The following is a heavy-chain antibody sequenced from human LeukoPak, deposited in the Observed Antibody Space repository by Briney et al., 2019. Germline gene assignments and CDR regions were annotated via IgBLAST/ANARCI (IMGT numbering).Heavy chain of an antibody. D-gene: IGHD4-17*01. CDR1: GGSFSGYY. Sequence: PSETLSLTCAVYGGSFSGYYWSWIRQPPGKGLEWIGEINHSGSTNYNPSLKSRVTISVDTSKNQFSLKLSSVTAADTAVYYCAVDYGDYGWRHWGQRTMVTVSS. J-gene: IGHJ3*01. CDR3: AVDYGDYGWRH. V-gene: IGHV4-34*01. CDR2: INHSGST.